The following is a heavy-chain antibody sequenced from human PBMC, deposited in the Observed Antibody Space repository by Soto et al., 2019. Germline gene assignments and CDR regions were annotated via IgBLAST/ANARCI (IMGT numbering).Heavy chain of an antibody. V-gene: IGHV3-30-3*01. CDR3: EREPIRVRGYAFDI. D-gene: IGHD3-16*01. CDR2: ISYDGSNK. Sequence: PGGSLRLSCAASGFTFSSYAMHWVRQAPGKGLEWVAVISYDGSNKYYADSVKGRFTISRDNSKNTLYLQMNSLRAEDTAVYYCEREPIRVRGYAFDIWGQGKLVT. CDR1: GFTFSSYA. J-gene: IGHJ3*02.